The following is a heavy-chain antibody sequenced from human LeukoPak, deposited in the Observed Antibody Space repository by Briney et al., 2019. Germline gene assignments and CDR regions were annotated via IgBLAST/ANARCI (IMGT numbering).Heavy chain of an antibody. V-gene: IGHV3-23*01. CDR3: NTDSLVLNY. D-gene: IGHD3-16*01. CDR1: GFTFSSYA. J-gene: IGHJ4*02. Sequence: GGSLRLSCAASGFTFSSYAMNWVRQAPGKGLEWVSALSGRGDLSFYADSVKGRFTISRDDSKNTLYLQMNSLKTEDTAVYYCNTDSLVLNYWGQGTLVTVSS. CDR2: LSGRGDLS.